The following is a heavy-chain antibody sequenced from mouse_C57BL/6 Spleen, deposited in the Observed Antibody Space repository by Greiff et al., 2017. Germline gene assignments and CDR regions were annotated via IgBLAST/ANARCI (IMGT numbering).Heavy chain of an antibody. CDR3: ARRGYYGSKYFDV. CDR1: GFTFSSYG. J-gene: IGHJ1*03. D-gene: IGHD1-1*01. Sequence: EVQGVESGGDLVKPGGSLKLSCAASGFTFSSYGMSWVRQTPDKRLEWVATISSGGSYTYYPDSVKGRFTISRDNAKNTLYLQMSSLKSEDTAMYYCARRGYYGSKYFDVWGTGTTVTVSS. CDR2: ISSGGSYT. V-gene: IGHV5-6*01.